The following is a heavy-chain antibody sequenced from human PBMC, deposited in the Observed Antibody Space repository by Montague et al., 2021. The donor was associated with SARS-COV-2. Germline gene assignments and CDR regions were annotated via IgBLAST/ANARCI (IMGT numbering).Heavy chain of an antibody. CDR2: ISYTGST. CDR1: GGSISTIVNF. D-gene: IGHD4-11*01. V-gene: IGHV4-39*07. Sequence: SETLSLTCTFSGGSISTIVNFWGWIRQLPGKGLEWIGSISYTGSTYHNPSLKSRVTMSVDTSKNQFSLKLNSVTAADTAVYYCARSGDPGTTVTYLYWGQGTLVTVSS. CDR3: ARSGDPGTTVTYLY. J-gene: IGHJ4*02.